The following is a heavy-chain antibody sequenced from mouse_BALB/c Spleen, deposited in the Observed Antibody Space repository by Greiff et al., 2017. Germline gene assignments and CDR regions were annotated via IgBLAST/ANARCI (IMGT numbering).Heavy chain of an antibody. CDR1: GDSITSGY. Sequence: EVKLEESGPSLVKPSQTLSLTCSVTGDSITSGYWNWIRKFPGNKLEYMGYISYSGSTYYNPSLKSRISITRDTSKNQYYLQLNSVTTEDTATYYCARSLYDGYYYFDYWGQGTTLTVSS. V-gene: IGHV3-8*02. CDR3: ARSLYDGYYYFDY. J-gene: IGHJ2*01. D-gene: IGHD2-3*01. CDR2: ISYSGST.